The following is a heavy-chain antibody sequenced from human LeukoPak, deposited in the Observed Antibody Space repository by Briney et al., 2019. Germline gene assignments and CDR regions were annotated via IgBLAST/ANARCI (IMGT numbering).Heavy chain of an antibody. V-gene: IGHV1-69*02. CDR1: GGTFRSHT. CDR3: ARAGDDSSGYSSFDY. J-gene: IGHJ4*02. D-gene: IGHD3-22*01. CDR2: IIPILGIA. Sequence: GASVKVSCKTSGGTFRSHTFGWVRQAPGQGLEWMGRIIPILGIANYAQKFQGRVTITADKSTSTAYMELSSLRSEDTAVYYCARAGDDSSGYSSFDYWGQGTLVTVSS.